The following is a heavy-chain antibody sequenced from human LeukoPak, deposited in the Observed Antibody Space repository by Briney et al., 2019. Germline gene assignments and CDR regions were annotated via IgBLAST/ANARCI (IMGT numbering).Heavy chain of an antibody. J-gene: IGHJ2*01. Sequence: PSETLSLTCTVSGGSISSGDYYWSWIRQPPGKGLECISYIYYSGSTYYNPSLKSRVTISVDTSKNQFSLKLNSVTAADTAVYYCARLRRDGYNSWYFDLWGRGTLVSVSS. CDR3: ARLRRDGYNSWYFDL. CDR1: GGSISSGDYY. D-gene: IGHD5-24*01. V-gene: IGHV4-30-4*01. CDR2: IYYSGST.